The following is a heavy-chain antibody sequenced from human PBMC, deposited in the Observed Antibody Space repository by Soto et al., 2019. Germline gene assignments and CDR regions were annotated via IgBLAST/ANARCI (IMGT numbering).Heavy chain of an antibody. D-gene: IGHD1-26*01. CDR2: IYYSGST. V-gene: IGHV4-59*08. CDR3: ARRYGSAIDY. J-gene: IGHJ4*02. CDR1: GGTISSWY. Sequence: QVQLQESGPGLVKPSETLSLTCTVSGGTISSWYWSWIRQPPGKGLEWIGYIYYSGSTNCNPSLKRRVTRSVDTSKNQFSLKPSSVTAADTAVYYCARRYGSAIDYWGQGTLVTVSS.